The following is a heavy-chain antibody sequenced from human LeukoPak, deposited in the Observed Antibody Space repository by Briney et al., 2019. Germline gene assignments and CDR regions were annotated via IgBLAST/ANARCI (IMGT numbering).Heavy chain of an antibody. CDR3: ARDVVGIAAAGNAFDI. Sequence: QTGGSLRLSCAASGFTFSSSNMNWVRQAPGKGLEWVAVISYDGSNKYYADSVKGRFTISRDNAKNSLYLQMNSLRAEDTAVYYCARDVVGIAAAGNAFDIWGQGTMVTVSS. CDR2: ISYDGSNK. D-gene: IGHD6-13*01. V-gene: IGHV3-30-3*01. CDR1: GFTFSSSN. J-gene: IGHJ3*02.